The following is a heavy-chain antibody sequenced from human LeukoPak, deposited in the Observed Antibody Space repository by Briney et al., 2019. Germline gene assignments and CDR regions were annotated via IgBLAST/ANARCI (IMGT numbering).Heavy chain of an antibody. CDR3: AKDKYNWKYYDY. CDR1: GGSISRSSY. Sequence: PSGTLSLTCTVSGGSISRSSYYWGWIRQTPGKGLEWVSAISGSGDNTYYADSVKGRFTISRDNSKNTLYLQMNSLRAEDTAVYYCAKDKYNWKYYDYWGQGTLVTVSS. D-gene: IGHD1-7*01. V-gene: IGHV3-23*01. CDR2: ISGSGDNT. J-gene: IGHJ4*02.